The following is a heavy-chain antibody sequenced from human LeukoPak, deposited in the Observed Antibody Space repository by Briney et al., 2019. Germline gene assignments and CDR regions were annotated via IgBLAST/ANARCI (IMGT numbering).Heavy chain of an antibody. J-gene: IGHJ4*02. D-gene: IGHD7-27*01. Sequence: GPALVKPTETLTLTCTFSGFSLSGSSLCMSWIRQPPGEALGWLARIDWDDDKYYNTSLRTRLTISKDTSKNQVVLRMTNLDPVDTATYSCARMRYVRTGDFDFDHWGQGILVTVSS. CDR3: ARMRYVRTGDFDFDH. V-gene: IGHV2-70*11. CDR1: GFSLSGSSLC. CDR2: IDWDDDK.